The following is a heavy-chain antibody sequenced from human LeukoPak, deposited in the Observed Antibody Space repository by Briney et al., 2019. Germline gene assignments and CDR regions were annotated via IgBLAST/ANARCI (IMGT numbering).Heavy chain of an antibody. D-gene: IGHD6-13*01. CDR3: ARSIAAAGYLHYYYYYTDV. J-gene: IGHJ6*03. V-gene: IGHV3-11*01. CDR2: ISSSGSTI. Sequence: IPGGSLRLSCAASGFTFSDYYMSWIRQAPGKGLEWVSYISSSGSTIYYADSVKGRFTISRDNAKNSLYLQMNSLRAEDTAVYYCARSIAAAGYLHYYYYYTDVWGKGTTVTVSS. CDR1: GFTFSDYY.